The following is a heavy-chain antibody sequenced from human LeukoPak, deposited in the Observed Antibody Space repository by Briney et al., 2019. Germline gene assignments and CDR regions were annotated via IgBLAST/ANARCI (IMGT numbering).Heavy chain of an antibody. CDR1: GGSFSGYY. CDR3: ARHPSRFRGSYRRYYYYMDV. V-gene: IGHV4-34*01. CDR2: INHSGST. D-gene: IGHD5-18*01. J-gene: IGHJ6*03. Sequence: SETLSLTCAVYGGSFSGYYWSWIRQPPGKGLEWIGEINHSGSTNYNPSLKSRVIISVDASKNQFSLKLNSVTAADTAVYYCARHPSRFRGSYRRYYYYMDVWGKGTTVTISS.